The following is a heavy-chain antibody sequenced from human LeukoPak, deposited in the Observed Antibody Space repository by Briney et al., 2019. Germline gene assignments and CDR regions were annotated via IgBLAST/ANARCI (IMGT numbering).Heavy chain of an antibody. V-gene: IGHV3-73*01. CDR3: TRHNVDRPY. D-gene: IGHD3-22*01. CDR2: IRSKANSYAT. J-gene: IGHJ4*02. Sequence: PGGSLRLSCAASGFTFSGSAMHWVRQASGKGLEWVGRIRSKANSYATAYAASVKGRFTISRDDSKNTAYLQMNSLKTEDTAAYYCTRHNVDRPYWGQGTLVTVSS. CDR1: GFTFSGSA.